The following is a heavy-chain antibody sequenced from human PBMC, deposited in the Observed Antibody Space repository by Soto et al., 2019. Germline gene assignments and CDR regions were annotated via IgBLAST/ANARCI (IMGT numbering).Heavy chain of an antibody. J-gene: IGHJ6*02. CDR3: ARVGYGDYLDQDYYYYGMDV. V-gene: IGHV4-31*03. D-gene: IGHD4-17*01. CDR1: GGSISSGGYY. Sequence: QVQLQESGPGLVKPSQTLSLTCTVSGGSISSGGYYWSWIRQHPGKGLEWIGYIYYSGSTYYNPSLKSRVTISVDTSKNQVSLKLSSVTAADTAVYYCARVGYGDYLDQDYYYYGMDVWGQGTTVTVSS. CDR2: IYYSGST.